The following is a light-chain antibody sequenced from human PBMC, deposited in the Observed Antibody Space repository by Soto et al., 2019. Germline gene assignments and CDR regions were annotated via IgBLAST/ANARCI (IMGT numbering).Light chain of an antibody. J-gene: IGKJ1*01. CDR1: QGLSNY. CDR3: QEYNSALQGT. Sequence: DIQMTQSPSSLSASVGDRVTITCRASQGLSNYLAWYQQKPGKVPNLLIYDASTLQSGVPSRFSGSGSGTDFTLTISSLQPEDVATYYCQEYNSALQGTFGQGTKVEIK. V-gene: IGKV1-27*01. CDR2: DAS.